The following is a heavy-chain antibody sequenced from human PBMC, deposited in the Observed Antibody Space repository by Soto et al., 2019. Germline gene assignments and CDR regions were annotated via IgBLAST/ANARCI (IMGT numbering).Heavy chain of an antibody. CDR3: AREGRLAASIYHNWFDP. CDR1: GDSVSTNSAA. D-gene: IGHD6-19*01. V-gene: IGHV6-1*01. J-gene: IGHJ5*02. CDR2: TYYRSKWFN. Sequence: RSQTLSLTCAISGDSVSTNSAAWNWIRQSPSRGLEWLGRTYYRSKWFNNYALSVKGRITINLDTSKNQFSLQLNSVTPEDTAVYYCAREGRLAASIYHNWFDPWGQGTLVTVSS.